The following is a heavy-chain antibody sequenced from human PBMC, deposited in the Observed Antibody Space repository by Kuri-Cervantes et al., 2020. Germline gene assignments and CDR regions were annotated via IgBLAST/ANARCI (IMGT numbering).Heavy chain of an antibody. V-gene: IGHV2-70*12. CDR3: AHSSSWSNFGFQH. Sequence: SGPTLVKPTQTLTLTCTFSGFSLSTNGMCVSWVRQPPGKALEWLALIDWDDNKYYSTSLKSRLTITKDTSKNQVVLTLTNMNPVDTATYFCAHSSSWSNFGFQHWGQGTLVTVSS. CDR2: IDWDDNK. CDR1: GFSLSTNGMC. D-gene: IGHD6-13*01. J-gene: IGHJ1*01.